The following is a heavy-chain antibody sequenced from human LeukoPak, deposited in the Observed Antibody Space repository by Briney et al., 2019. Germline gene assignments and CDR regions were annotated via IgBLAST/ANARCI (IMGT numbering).Heavy chain of an antibody. Sequence: GGALRLSREGTGFILRDSALHWVRQAPGKGLEWVALISYGGSKHYGESVKGRFTISRDDSKNTLSLQMDSLRPADTAVYYCARQGSSLRYLHNNLDVWGKGTTVTVSS. CDR3: ARQGSSLRYLHNNLDV. CDR1: GFILRDSA. CDR2: ISYGGSK. V-gene: IGHV3-30*01. D-gene: IGHD6-6*01. J-gene: IGHJ6*04.